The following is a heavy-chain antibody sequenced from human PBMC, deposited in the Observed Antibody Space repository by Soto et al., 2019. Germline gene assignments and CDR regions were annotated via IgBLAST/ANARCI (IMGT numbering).Heavy chain of an antibody. J-gene: IGHJ4*02. CDR2: IDPSDSYT. D-gene: IGHD6-13*01. Sequence: GESLKISCKGSGYSFTSYWISWVRQMPGKGLEWMGRIDPSDSYTNYSPSFQGHVTISADKSISTAYLQWSSLKASDTAMYYCAIATHGTSYYDYLGQGTLVTSPQ. CDR3: AIATHGTSYYDY. CDR1: GYSFTSYW. V-gene: IGHV5-10-1*01.